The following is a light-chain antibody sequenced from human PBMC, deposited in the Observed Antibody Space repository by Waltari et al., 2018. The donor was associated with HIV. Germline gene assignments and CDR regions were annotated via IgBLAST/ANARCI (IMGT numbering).Light chain of an antibody. J-gene: IGKJ3*01. Sequence: DIQMTQSPSPLSASVGVRVTITCRGSKGIGHYLAWYQQKPGKVPKLLIYAASALQSGVPSRFSGSASGTDFTLTISILQPEDVATYYCQKYNRAPPTFGPGTKVDIK. V-gene: IGKV1-27*01. CDR3: QKYNRAPPT. CDR1: KGIGHY. CDR2: AAS.